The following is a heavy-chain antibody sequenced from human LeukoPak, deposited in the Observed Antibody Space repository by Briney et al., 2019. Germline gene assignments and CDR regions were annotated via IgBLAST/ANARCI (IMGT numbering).Heavy chain of an antibody. CDR1: GYTFTSYY. D-gene: IGHD6-25*01. V-gene: IGHV1-46*01. CDR2: INPSGGST. CDR3: ARQAARWEDWFDP. Sequence: ASVKVSCKASGYTFTSYYMHWVRQAPGQGLEWMGIINPSGGSTSYAQKFQGRVTMTRDMSTSTVYMELSSLRSEDTAIYYCARQAARWEDWFDPWGQGTLVTVYS. J-gene: IGHJ5*02.